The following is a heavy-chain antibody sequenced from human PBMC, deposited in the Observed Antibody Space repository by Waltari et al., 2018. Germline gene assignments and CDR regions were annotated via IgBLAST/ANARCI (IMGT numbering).Heavy chain of an antibody. CDR1: GYSLTESA. CDR2: FEPEYGEA. CDR3: TRDRVGYCSGGTCYSRWFDP. Sequence: QVHLVQSGAEVKKPGASVKVSCRVSGYSLTESALHWVRQAPGKGLEWLGGFEPEYGEAVYAQEFQGRVTMTEDTSKDTAYMELSSLTYEDTAVYYCTRDRVGYCSGGTCYSRWFDPWGQGTLVTVSS. D-gene: IGHD2-15*01. V-gene: IGHV1-24*01. J-gene: IGHJ5*02.